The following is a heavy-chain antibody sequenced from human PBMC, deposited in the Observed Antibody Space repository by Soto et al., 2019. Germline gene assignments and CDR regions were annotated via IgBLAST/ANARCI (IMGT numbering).Heavy chain of an antibody. CDR3: AREDRITGTSDAFDI. Sequence: SVKVSCKASGGTFSSYAISWVRQAPGQGLEWMGGIIPIFGTANYAQKFQGRVTITAGESTSTAYMELSSLRSEDTAVYSCAREDRITGTSDAFDIWGQGTMVTVSS. J-gene: IGHJ3*02. CDR2: IIPIFGTA. CDR1: GGTFSSYA. D-gene: IGHD1-7*01. V-gene: IGHV1-69*13.